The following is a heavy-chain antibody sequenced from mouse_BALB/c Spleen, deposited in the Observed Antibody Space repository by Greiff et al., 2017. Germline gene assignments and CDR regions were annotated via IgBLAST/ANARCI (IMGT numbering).Heavy chain of an antibody. Sequence: QVQLQQSGPELVKPGASVKMSCKASGYTFTSYYIHWVKQRPGQGLEWIGWIYPGDGSTKYNEKFKGKTTLTADKSSSTAYMLLSSLTSEDSAIYFCARCYDYSAWFAYWGQGTLVTVSA. D-gene: IGHD2-4*01. CDR3: ARCYDYSAWFAY. CDR1: GYTFTSYY. CDR2: IYPGDGST. J-gene: IGHJ3*01. V-gene: IGHV1S56*01.